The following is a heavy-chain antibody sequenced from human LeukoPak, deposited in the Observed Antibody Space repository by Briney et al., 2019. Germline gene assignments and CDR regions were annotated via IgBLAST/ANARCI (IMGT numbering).Heavy chain of an antibody. CDR3: ASLVGTGGDY. Sequence: ASVKVSCKASGYTFTGYYIHWVRQAPGQGLEWMGWINPNSGGTEYAQNFQGRVTMTRDTSISTAYMELSRLRSDDTAVYYCASLVGTGGDYWGQGTLVTVSS. CDR1: GYTFTGYY. V-gene: IGHV1-2*02. CDR2: INPNSGGT. J-gene: IGHJ4*02. D-gene: IGHD1-1*01.